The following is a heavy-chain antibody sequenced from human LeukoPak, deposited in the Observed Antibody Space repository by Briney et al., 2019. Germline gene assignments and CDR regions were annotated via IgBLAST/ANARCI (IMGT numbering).Heavy chain of an antibody. D-gene: IGHD2-2*01. CDR2: IPYDGSNK. Sequence: GGSLRLSCAASGLTFSSYGMHWVRQAPGKGLEWVAVIPYDGSNKYYADSVKGRFTISRDNSKNMKYLQVNSLRLEDTAVYYCAKGLSDQNDIRLGYWGQGTLVTVSS. CDR3: AKGLSDQNDIRLGY. CDR1: GLTFSSYG. J-gene: IGHJ4*02. V-gene: IGHV3-30*02.